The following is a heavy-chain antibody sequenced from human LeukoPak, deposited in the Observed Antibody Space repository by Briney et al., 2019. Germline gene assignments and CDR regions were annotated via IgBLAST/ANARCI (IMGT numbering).Heavy chain of an antibody. CDR1: GYTFTSYG. CDR2: ISAYNGNT. Sequence: GASVKVSCKASGYTFTSYGISWVRQAPGQGLEWMGWISAYNGNTNYAQELQGRVTMTTDTSTSTAYMELRSLRSDDTAVYYCARDLYYYDSSGPGHGYYFDYWGQGTLVTVSS. D-gene: IGHD3-22*01. CDR3: ARDLYYYDSSGPGHGYYFDY. J-gene: IGHJ4*02. V-gene: IGHV1-18*01.